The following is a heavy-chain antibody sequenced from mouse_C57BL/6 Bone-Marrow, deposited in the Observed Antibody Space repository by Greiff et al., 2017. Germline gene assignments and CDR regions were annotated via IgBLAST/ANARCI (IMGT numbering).Heavy chain of an antibody. CDR2: SYPRSGNT. D-gene: IGHD2-12*01. V-gene: IGHV1-81*01. CDR3: ARAVHYSGDFDD. Sequence: QVQLQQSGAELARPGASVRLSCTASGYTFTSYGISWVKQRPGQGLEWIGESYPRSGNTYSNEKFKGKATLTADKSSSTAYMELRSRTSEDSAVYFCARAVHYSGDFDDWGQGTTLTVSS. J-gene: IGHJ2*01. CDR1: GYTFTSYG.